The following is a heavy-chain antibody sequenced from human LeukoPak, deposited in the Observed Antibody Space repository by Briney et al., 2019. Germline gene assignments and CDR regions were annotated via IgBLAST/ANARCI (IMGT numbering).Heavy chain of an antibody. J-gene: IGHJ6*03. CDR1: GNTFSGNY. V-gene: IGHV1-18*04. D-gene: IGHD3-10*01. CDR3: ARIRRFGESYYYYMDV. Sequence: ASVKVSCEASGNTFSGNYMHWVRQAPGQGLEWMGWISSYNGNTNYAQKLQGRVTMTTDSSRSTAYMELRSLRSDDTAIYYCARIRRFGESYYYYMDVWGKGTTVTISS. CDR2: ISSYNGNT.